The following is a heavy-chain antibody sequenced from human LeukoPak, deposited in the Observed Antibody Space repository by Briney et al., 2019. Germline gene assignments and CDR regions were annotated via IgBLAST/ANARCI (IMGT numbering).Heavy chain of an antibody. CDR1: GGSISRDY. Sequence: PSETLSLTCTVSGGSISRDYWSWIRQPPGKGLEWIGYIYYSGSTNYNPSLKSRVTISVDTSKNQFSLKLSSVTAADTAVYYCARLSIANVWGQGTTVTVSS. V-gene: IGHV4-59*08. J-gene: IGHJ6*02. CDR2: IYYSGST. CDR3: ARLSIANV. D-gene: IGHD2-21*01.